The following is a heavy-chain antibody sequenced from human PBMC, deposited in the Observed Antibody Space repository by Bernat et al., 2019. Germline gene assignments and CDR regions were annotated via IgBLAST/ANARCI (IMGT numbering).Heavy chain of an antibody. J-gene: IGHJ4*02. Sequence: EVQLLESGGGLVQPGGSLRLSCAASGFTFSSYAMSWVRQAPGKGLEWVSAISGSGGSTYYADSVKGRFTISRDNSKNTLYLQMNSLRAEDTAVYYCAKRDDSSGYYQYYFDYWGQGTLVTVSS. CDR3: AKRDDSSGYYQYYFDY. V-gene: IGHV3-23*01. CDR1: GFTFSSYA. D-gene: IGHD3-22*01. CDR2: ISGSGGST.